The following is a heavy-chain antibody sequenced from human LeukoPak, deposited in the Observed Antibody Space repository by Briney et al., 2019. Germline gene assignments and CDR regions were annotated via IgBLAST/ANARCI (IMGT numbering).Heavy chain of an antibody. J-gene: IGHJ6*03. Sequence: PSETLSLTCAVYGGSFSGYYWSWIRQPPGKGLEWIGEINHSGSTNYNPSLKSRVTISVDTSKNQFSLKLSSVTAADTAVYYCARGVFVVVPAATNYYYYMDVWGKGTTVTVSS. CDR2: INHSGST. CDR3: ARGVFVVVPAATNYYYYMDV. V-gene: IGHV4-34*01. CDR1: GGSFSGYY. D-gene: IGHD2-2*01.